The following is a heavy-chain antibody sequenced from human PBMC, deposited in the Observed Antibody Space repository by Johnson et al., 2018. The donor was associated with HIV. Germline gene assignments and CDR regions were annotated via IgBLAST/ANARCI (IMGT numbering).Heavy chain of an antibody. D-gene: IGHD3-16*02. Sequence: QVELVESGGGVVQPGRSLRLSCAASGFTFSTYGMHWVRQAPGTGLAWVAVIWYDGSQKYYVESAQGRFTIARYNYKNTMYLQMNRLGAEYTAVYYCAKVLSPLPWGEDAFDIWGQGTMVTVSS. CDR2: IWYDGSQK. V-gene: IGHV3-33*06. CDR1: GFTFSTYG. J-gene: IGHJ3*02. CDR3: AKVLSPLPWGEDAFDI.